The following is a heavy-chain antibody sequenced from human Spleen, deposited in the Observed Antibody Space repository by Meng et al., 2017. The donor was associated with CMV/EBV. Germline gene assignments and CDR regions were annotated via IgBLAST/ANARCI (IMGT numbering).Heavy chain of an antibody. CDR2: MNTNSGGT. V-gene: IGHV1-2*02. Sequence: CRTSGYTFTGYVMHWVRQAPGQGLEWMGLMNTNSGGTHYTQKFQGRVTMTRDTSINTVFLELTSLTSDDTAVYYCARKAGANGRGFDYWGQGTLVTVSS. CDR1: GYTFTGYV. D-gene: IGHD1-26*01. CDR3: ARKAGANGRGFDY. J-gene: IGHJ4*02.